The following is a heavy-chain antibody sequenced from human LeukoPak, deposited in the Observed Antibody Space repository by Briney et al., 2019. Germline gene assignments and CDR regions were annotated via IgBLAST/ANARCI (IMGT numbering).Heavy chain of an antibody. CDR3: ARDRGGTFPPYVDLMGIDVDYYDSSGYYRRGLDY. V-gene: IGHV3-30-3*01. CDR1: GFTFSSYA. CDR2: ISYDGSNK. Sequence: GGSLRLSCAASGFTFSSYAMHWVRQAPGKGLEWVTVISYDGSNKYYADSVKGRFTISRDNSKNTLYLQMNSLRAEDTAVYYCARDRGGTFPPYVDLMGIDVDYYDSSGYYRRGLDYWGQGTLVTVSS. J-gene: IGHJ4*02. D-gene: IGHD3-22*01.